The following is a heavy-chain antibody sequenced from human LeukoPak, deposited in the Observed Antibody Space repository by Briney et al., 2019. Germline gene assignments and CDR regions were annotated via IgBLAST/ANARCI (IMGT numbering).Heavy chain of an antibody. CDR3: ARLCGGDCFVGGGDY. CDR2: ISSSSSYI. D-gene: IGHD2-21*02. CDR1: GFAFSSYS. V-gene: IGHV3-21*01. J-gene: IGHJ4*02. Sequence: PGGSLRLSCAASGFAFSSYSMTWVRQAPGKGLEWVSSISSSSSYIYYADSVKGRFTISRDNAKNSLYLQMNSLRAEDTAVYYCARLCGGDCFVGGGDYWGQGTLVTVSS.